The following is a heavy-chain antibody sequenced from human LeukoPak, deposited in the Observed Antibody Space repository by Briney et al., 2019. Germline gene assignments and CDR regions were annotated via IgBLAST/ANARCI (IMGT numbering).Heavy chain of an antibody. J-gene: IGHJ6*02. CDR1: GGSISSYY. CDR2: IYDSGST. D-gene: IGHD5-12*01. CDR3: ARGGSGYDSFYYYGMYV. Sequence: PSETLSLTCTVSGGSISSYYWSWIRQPPGKGLEWIGYIYDSGSTNYNPSLKSRVTISVDTSKNQFSLKLSSVTAADTAVYYCARGGSGYDSFYYYGMYVWGQGTTVTVSS. V-gene: IGHV4-59*01.